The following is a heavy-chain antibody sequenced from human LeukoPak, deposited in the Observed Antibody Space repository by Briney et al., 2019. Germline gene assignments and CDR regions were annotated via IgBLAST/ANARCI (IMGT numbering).Heavy chain of an antibody. D-gene: IGHD3-3*01. V-gene: IGHV3-9*01. J-gene: IGHJ3*02. CDR2: ISWNSGSI. Sequence: PGRSLRLSCAASGFTFDDYAMHWVRQAPGKGLEWVSGISWNSGSIGYADSVKGRFTISRDNAKNSLYLQMNSLRAEDTALYYCAKELTYYDFWSGLYNAFDIWSQGTMVTVSS. CDR1: GFTFDDYA. CDR3: AKELTYYDFWSGLYNAFDI.